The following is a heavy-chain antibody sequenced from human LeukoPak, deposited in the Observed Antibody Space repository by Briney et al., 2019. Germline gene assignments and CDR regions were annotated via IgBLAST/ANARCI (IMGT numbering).Heavy chain of an antibody. J-gene: IGHJ4*02. CDR2: ISSSSTTI. CDR3: AGDHALDY. Sequence: GGSLRLSCAASGFTFSSYSMNWVRQAPGKGLEWVSYISSSSTTIYYADSVKGRFTISRDNAKNSLFLQMNSLRAEDTAVYYCAGDHALDYWGQGTLVTVSS. CDR1: GFTFSSYS. V-gene: IGHV3-48*01.